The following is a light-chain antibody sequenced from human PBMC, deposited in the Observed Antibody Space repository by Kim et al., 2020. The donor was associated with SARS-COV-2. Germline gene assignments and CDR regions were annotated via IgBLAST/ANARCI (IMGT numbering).Light chain of an antibody. V-gene: IGKV3-11*01. Sequence: PCDRATLSCRASQNIDTYLAWYQQRPGQAPRLLVYDASNRATGVPDRFSGSGSGTDFTLTISRLEPEDFSIYYCQQRNSWPPAVTFGGGTKVDIK. J-gene: IGKJ4*01. CDR1: QNIDTY. CDR3: QQRNSWPPAVT. CDR2: DAS.